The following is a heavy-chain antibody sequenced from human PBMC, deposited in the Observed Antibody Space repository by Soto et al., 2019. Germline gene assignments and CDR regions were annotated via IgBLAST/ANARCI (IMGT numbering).Heavy chain of an antibody. CDR2: IGTAGDT. V-gene: IGHV3-13*01. Sequence: EVQLVESGGGWVQPGGSLRLSCAASGFTFSSYDMHWVRQATGKGLEWGSAIGTAGDTYYPGSVKGRFTISRENAKNSLYLQMNSLRAGDTAVYYCARVARITIFGVVITYFDYWGQGTLVTVSS. CDR1: GFTFSSYD. J-gene: IGHJ4*02. CDR3: ARVARITIFGVVITYFDY. D-gene: IGHD3-3*01.